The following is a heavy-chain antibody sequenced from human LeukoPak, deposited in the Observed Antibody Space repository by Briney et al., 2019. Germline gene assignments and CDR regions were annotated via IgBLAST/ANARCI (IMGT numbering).Heavy chain of an antibody. CDR2: IYPGDSDT. V-gene: IGHV5-51*01. J-gene: IGHJ6*03. Sequence: GESLKISCKGSGYSFTNYWIGWVRQMPGKGLEWMGIIYPGDSDTRYSPSFQGQVTISADKSISTAYLQWSSLKASDTAMYYCAVGRYCSSSSCPSTYYYYYMDVWSKGTTVTVSS. D-gene: IGHD2-2*01. CDR3: AVGRYCSSSSCPSTYYYYYMDV. CDR1: GYSFTNYW.